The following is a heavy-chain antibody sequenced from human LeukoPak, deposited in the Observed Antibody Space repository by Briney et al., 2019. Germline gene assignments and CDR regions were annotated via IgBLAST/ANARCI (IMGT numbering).Heavy chain of an antibody. CDR1: GFTFNSYA. D-gene: IGHD1-26*01. Sequence: PGTSLRLSCAASGFTFNSYAMHWVRQAPGKGLEWVTVISYDGSNKYYADSVKGRFTISRDNSKNTLYLQMNSLRAEDTAVYYCARVPRWESGHLDYWGQGTLVTVSS. CDR2: ISYDGSNK. CDR3: ARVPRWESGHLDY. V-gene: IGHV3-30-3*01. J-gene: IGHJ4*02.